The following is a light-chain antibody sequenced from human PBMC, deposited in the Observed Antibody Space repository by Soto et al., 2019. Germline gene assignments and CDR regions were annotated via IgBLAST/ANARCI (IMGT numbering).Light chain of an antibody. J-gene: IGKJ2*01. CDR3: QQYNNWPPRYT. V-gene: IGKV3-15*01. CDR2: GAS. CDR1: QSVSSN. Sequence: EIVMTQSPATLSVSPGERATLSCRASQSVSSNLAWYQQKPGQAPRLLIYGASTRATGIPARFSGSGSETEFTLNISSLQSEDFAVYYCQQYNNWPPRYTFGQGTKLEIK.